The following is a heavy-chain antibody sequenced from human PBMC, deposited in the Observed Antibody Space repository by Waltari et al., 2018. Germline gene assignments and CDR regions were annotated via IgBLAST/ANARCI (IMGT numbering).Heavy chain of an antibody. CDR3: ARDGSGNAFDI. Sequence: EVQLVESGGGLVQPGGSLRLSCAASGFTFSSYWMSWVRQAPGKGLEWVVNIKQDGSEKYYVDSVKGRFTISRDNAKNSLYLQMNSLRAEDTAVYYCARDGSGNAFDIWGQGTMVTVSS. CDR1: GFTFSSYW. J-gene: IGHJ3*02. CDR2: IKQDGSEK. V-gene: IGHV3-7*01. D-gene: IGHD3-10*01.